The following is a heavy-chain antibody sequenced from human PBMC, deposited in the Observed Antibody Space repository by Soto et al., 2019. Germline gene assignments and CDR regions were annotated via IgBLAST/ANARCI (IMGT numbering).Heavy chain of an antibody. D-gene: IGHD6-6*01. V-gene: IGHV1-69*13. Sequence: SVKVSCKASGYTFTSYGISWVRQAPGQGLEWMGGIIAIFGTANYAQKFQGRVTITADESTSTAYMELSSLRSEDTAVYYCARVDSSSSNDYWGQGTLVTVSS. CDR1: GYTFTSYG. CDR2: IIAIFGTA. CDR3: ARVDSSSSNDY. J-gene: IGHJ4*02.